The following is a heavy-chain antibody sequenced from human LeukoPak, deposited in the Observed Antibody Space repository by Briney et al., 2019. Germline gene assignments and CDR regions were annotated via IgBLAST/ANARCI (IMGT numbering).Heavy chain of an antibody. Sequence: GSLRLSCAASGFTFSSYDMHWVRQATGKGLEWVSAIGTAGDPYYPGSVKGRFTISRENAKNSLYLQMNSLRAGDTAVYYCARGCQVWIQLKERCAFDIWGQGTMVTVSS. J-gene: IGHJ3*02. CDR1: GFTFSSYD. CDR3: ARGCQVWIQLKERCAFDI. V-gene: IGHV3-13*05. D-gene: IGHD5-18*01. CDR2: IGTAGDP.